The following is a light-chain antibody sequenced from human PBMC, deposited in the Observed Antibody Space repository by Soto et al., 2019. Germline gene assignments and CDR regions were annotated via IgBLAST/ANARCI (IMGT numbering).Light chain of an antibody. Sequence: QPVLTQSSSASASLGXXVKLTCTXXXXXSSYIIAWHQQQPGKAPRYLMKLEGSGSYNKGSGVPDRFSGSSSGADRYLTISNLQFEDEADYYCETWDFNTRVFGGGTKVTVL. J-gene: IGLJ3*02. CDR3: ETWDFNTRV. CDR2: LEGSGSY. V-gene: IGLV4-60*02. CDR1: XXXSSYI.